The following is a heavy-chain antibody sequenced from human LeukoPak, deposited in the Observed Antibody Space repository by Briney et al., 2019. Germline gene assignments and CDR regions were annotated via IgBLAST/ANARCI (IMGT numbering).Heavy chain of an antibody. D-gene: IGHD6-19*01. CDR3: ARGQQWLVLDY. V-gene: IGHV1-18*04. Sequence: ASVKVSCKASGYTFTGYYMHWVRQAPGQGLEWMGWISAYNGNTNYAQKLQGRVTMTTDTSTSTAYMELRSLRSDDTAVYYCARGQQWLVLDYWGQGTLVTVSS. CDR2: ISAYNGNT. J-gene: IGHJ4*02. CDR1: GYTFTGYY.